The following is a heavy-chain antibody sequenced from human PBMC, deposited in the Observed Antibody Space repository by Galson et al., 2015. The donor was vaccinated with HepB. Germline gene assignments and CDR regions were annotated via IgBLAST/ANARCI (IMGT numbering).Heavy chain of an antibody. D-gene: IGHD3-3*01. CDR3: ARHEWGYDFWSGPREMDV. CDR2: IYPGDSDT. CDR1: GYSFTSYW. J-gene: IGHJ6*02. Sequence: QSGAEVKKPGESLKISCKGSGYSFTSYWIGWVRQMPGKGLEWMGIIYPGDSDTRYSPSFQGQVTISADKSISTAYLQWSSLKASDTAMYYCARHEWGYDFWSGPREMDVWGQGTTVTVSS. V-gene: IGHV5-51*01.